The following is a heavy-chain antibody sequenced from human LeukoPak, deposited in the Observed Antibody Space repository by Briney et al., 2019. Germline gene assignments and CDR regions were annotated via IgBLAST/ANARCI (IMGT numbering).Heavy chain of an antibody. Sequence: SETLSLTCTVSGGSISSYYWSWIRQPPGKGLEWIGYIYYSGSTNYNPSLKSRVTISVDTSKNQFSLKLSSVTAADTAVYYCARVTGYDFWSGYYGHWFDPWGQGTLVTVSS. V-gene: IGHV4-59*01. CDR1: GGSISSYY. J-gene: IGHJ5*02. CDR2: IYYSGST. CDR3: ARVTGYDFWSGYYGHWFDP. D-gene: IGHD3-3*01.